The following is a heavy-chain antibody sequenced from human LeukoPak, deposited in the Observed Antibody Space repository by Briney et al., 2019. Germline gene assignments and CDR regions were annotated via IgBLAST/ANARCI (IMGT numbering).Heavy chain of an antibody. CDR1: GGSIRSGSFY. CDR3: AMSSSVTRFDY. J-gene: IGHJ4*02. V-gene: IGHV4-61*02. D-gene: IGHD6-19*01. CDR2: ISTNGNT. Sequence: PSETLPLTCTVSGGSIRSGSFYWSWIRQPAGKGLEWIGRISTNGNTNYNPSLKSRVTISVDTSKNQFSLMLNSVTAADTAVYYCAMSSSVTRFDYWGQGTLVTVSS.